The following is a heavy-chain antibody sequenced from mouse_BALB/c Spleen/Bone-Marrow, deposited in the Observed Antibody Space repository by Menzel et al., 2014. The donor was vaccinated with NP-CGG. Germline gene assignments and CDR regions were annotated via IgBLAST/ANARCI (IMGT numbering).Heavy chain of an antibody. Sequence: VQLQQSGPELVKPGASVKISCKASGYAFSSPWVNWVKQRPGQGLEWIGRIYPGDGDINYNGKFKGKATLTADKSSSTAYMQLSSLTSVDSAVYFCARSDGYRVMDYWGQGTSVTVSS. J-gene: IGHJ4*01. CDR3: ARSDGYRVMDY. CDR2: IYPGDGDI. CDR1: GYAFSSPW. D-gene: IGHD2-3*01. V-gene: IGHV1-82*01.